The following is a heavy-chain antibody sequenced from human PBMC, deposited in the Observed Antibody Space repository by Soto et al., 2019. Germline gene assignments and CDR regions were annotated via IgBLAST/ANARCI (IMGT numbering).Heavy chain of an antibody. Sequence: GGSLRLSCAASGFTFSSYAMHWVRQAPGKGLEWVAVISYDGSNKYYADSVKGRLTISRDNSKNALYLQMNSLRAEDTAVYYCARDPRVVGATPFDYWGQGTLVTVSS. J-gene: IGHJ4*02. CDR2: ISYDGSNK. CDR3: ARDPRVVGATPFDY. D-gene: IGHD1-26*01. V-gene: IGHV3-30-3*01. CDR1: GFTFSSYA.